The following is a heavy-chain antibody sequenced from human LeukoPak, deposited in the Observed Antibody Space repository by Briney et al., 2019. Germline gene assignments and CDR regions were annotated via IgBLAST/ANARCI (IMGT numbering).Heavy chain of an antibody. Sequence: SETLSLTCTVSGRSISVSYWSGIRQPPGKGLDWIAYMYNSGSTNYNHSLKSRVTISIDTSKNQFSLKLSSLTAADTAIYYCARGIESYGDYGYWGQGILVTVSS. D-gene: IGHD4-17*01. CDR1: GRSISVSY. CDR3: ARGIESYGDYGY. J-gene: IGHJ4*02. CDR2: MYNSGST. V-gene: IGHV4-59*01.